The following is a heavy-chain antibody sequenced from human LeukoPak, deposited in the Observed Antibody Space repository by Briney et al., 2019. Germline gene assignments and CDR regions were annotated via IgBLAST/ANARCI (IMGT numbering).Heavy chain of an antibody. J-gene: IGHJ6*02. D-gene: IGHD3-16*01. CDR1: GFTFSSYK. V-gene: IGHV3-48*03. Sequence: GGSLRLSCAASGFTFSSYKMNWVRQAPGKGLEWVSYISSSGSTIYYADSVKGRFTISRDNAKNSLYLQMNSLRAEDTAVYYCARSRVGGLEYYGMDVWGQGTTVTVSS. CDR3: ARSRVGGLEYYGMDV. CDR2: ISSSGSTI.